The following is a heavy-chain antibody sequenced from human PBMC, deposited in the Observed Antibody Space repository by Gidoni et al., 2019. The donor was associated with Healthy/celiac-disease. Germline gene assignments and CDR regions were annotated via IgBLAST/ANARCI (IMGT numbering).Heavy chain of an antibody. CDR1: GFSLSTSGMC. D-gene: IGHD3-10*01. Sequence: QVTLRESGPALVKPTQTLTLTCTFSGFSLSTSGMCVSWIRQPPGKALEWLALIDWDDDKYYSTSLKTRLTISKDTSKNQVVLTMTNMDPVDTATYYCARIRITMVQGVRYDYYFDYWGQGTLVTVSS. CDR3: ARIRITMVQGVRYDYYFDY. CDR2: IDWDDDK. V-gene: IGHV2-70*01. J-gene: IGHJ4*02.